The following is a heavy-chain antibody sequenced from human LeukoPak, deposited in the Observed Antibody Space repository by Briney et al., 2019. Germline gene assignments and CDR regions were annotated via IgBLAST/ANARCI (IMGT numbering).Heavy chain of an antibody. CDR2: IYYSGST. Sequence: SETLSLTCTVSGGSISSYYWSWIRQPPGKGLEWIGYIYYSGSTNYNPSLKSRVTISVDTSKNQFSMKLSSVTAADTAVYYCATHFRFRLEHTYYYYMDVWGKGTTVTVSS. V-gene: IGHV4-59*08. J-gene: IGHJ6*03. D-gene: IGHD1/OR15-1a*01. CDR3: ATHFRFRLEHTYYYYMDV. CDR1: GGSISSYY.